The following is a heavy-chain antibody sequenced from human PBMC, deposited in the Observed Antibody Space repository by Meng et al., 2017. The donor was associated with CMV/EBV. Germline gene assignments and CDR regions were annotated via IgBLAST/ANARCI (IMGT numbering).Heavy chain of an antibody. V-gene: IGHV4-34*01. D-gene: IGHD3-3*01. CDR2: INHSGST. CDR1: GGSFSGYY. J-gene: IGHJ6*02. CDR3: ARGQGDFWSGYSVYYYYGMDV. Sequence: SETLSLTCAVYGGSFSGYYWSWIRQPPGKGLEWIGEINHSGSTNYNPSLKSLVTISVDTSKNQFSLKLSSVTAADTAVYYCARGQGDFWSGYSVYYYYGMDVWGQGTTVTVSS.